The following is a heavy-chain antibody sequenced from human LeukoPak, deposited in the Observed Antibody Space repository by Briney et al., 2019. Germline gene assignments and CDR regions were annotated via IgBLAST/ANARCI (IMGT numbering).Heavy chain of an antibody. J-gene: IGHJ4*02. Sequence: GGSLRLSCAASGFTLSDHYMDWVRQAPGKGLEWVGRIRNKANSYTTEYAASVKGRFAISRDDSKNSMYLQMNSLKTEGTAVYYCASFGAVAGMKYFDYWGQGTLVTVSS. CDR2: IRNKANSYTT. V-gene: IGHV3-72*01. CDR1: GFTLSDHY. CDR3: ASFGAVAGMKYFDY. D-gene: IGHD6-19*01.